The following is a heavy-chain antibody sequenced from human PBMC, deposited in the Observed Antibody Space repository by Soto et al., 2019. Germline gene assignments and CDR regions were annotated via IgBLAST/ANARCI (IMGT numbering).Heavy chain of an antibody. D-gene: IGHD4-17*01. CDR3: ARDYGDYDSMDYYYSGMEV. CDR2: INPNSGGT. CDR1: GYAFTSNG. Sequence: GVPLQVSSKDSGYAFTSNGISWLQQAPGQGLEWMGWINPNSGGTNYAQKFQGWVTMTRDTSISTAYMELSRLRSDDTAVYYCARDYGDYDSMDYYYSGMEVWGQGTTVTVSS. V-gene: IGHV1-2*04. J-gene: IGHJ6*02.